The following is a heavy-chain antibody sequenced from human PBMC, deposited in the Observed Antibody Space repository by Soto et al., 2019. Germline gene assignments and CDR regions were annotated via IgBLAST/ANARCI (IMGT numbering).Heavy chain of an antibody. V-gene: IGHV4-31*03. D-gene: IGHD3-22*01. CDR3: ARASGNYYDSSGYYLHDY. CDR2: IYYSGST. CDR1: GGSISSGGYY. Sequence: TLSLTCTVSGGSISSGGYYWSWIRQHPGKGLEWIGYIYYSGSTYYNPSLKSRVTISVDTSKNQFSLKLSSVTAADTAVYYCARASGNYYDSSGYYLHDYWGQGTLVTVSS. J-gene: IGHJ4*02.